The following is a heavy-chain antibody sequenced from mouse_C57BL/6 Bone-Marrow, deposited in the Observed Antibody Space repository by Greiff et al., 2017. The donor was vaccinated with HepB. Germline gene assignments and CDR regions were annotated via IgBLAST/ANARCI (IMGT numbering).Heavy chain of an antibody. CDR1: GFTFSSYG. CDR3: ARQRLRLSAY. Sequence: VQLQQSGGDLVKPGGSLKLSCAASGFTFSSYGMSWVRQTPDKRLEWVATISSGGSYTYYPDSVKGRFTISRDNAKNTLYLQMSSLKSEDTAMYYCARQRLRLSAYWGQGTLVTVSA. D-gene: IGHD3-2*02. V-gene: IGHV5-6*01. CDR2: ISSGGSYT. J-gene: IGHJ3*01.